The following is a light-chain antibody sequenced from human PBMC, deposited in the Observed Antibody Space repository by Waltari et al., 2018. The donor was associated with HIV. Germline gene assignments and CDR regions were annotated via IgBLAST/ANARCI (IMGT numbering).Light chain of an antibody. CDR2: RNN. CDR1: SSNIGSNY. CDR3: AAWDDSLSGPP. J-gene: IGLJ3*02. Sequence: QSVLTQPPSASGTPGQRVTISCSGSSSNIGSNYVYWYQQLPGPAPKLLIYRNNPRPSGVPDRFSGSKSVTSASLAISGLRSEDEADYYCAAWDDSLSGPPFGGGTKLTVL. V-gene: IGLV1-47*01.